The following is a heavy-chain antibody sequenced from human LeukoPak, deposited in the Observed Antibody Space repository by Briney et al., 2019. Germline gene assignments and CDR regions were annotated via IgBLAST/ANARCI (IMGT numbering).Heavy chain of an antibody. D-gene: IGHD6-25*01. CDR3: SREFQRSLDY. V-gene: IGHV1-2*02. J-gene: IGHJ4*02. CDR1: GFTFTGYY. Sequence: ASVKVSCKASGFTFTGYYMHWVRQAPGQGLEWMGWINGNSGGTNYAQKFQGRVTMTRDTSINTAYMELSRLTSDDTAMYCCSREFQRSLDYWGQGTLVTVSS. CDR2: INGNSGGT.